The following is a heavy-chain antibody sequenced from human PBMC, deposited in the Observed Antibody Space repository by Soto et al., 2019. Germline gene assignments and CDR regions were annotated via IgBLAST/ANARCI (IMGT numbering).Heavy chain of an antibody. Sequence: SETLSLTCTVSGGSISSGNYYWSWIRQPPGKGLEWIGFISYSGTTHYSASLRSRVSISVDTSTSTVYMELSSLRSEDTAVYYCARSTMTFYYFDFWSQGTLVTVSS. CDR1: GGSISSGNYY. CDR2: ISYSGTT. D-gene: IGHD4-17*01. J-gene: IGHJ4*02. V-gene: IGHV4-30-4*02. CDR3: ARSTMTFYYFDF.